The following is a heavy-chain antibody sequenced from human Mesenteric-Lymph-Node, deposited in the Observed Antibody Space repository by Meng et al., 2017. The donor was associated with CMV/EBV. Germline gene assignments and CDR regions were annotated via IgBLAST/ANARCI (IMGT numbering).Heavy chain of an antibody. V-gene: IGHV4-30-4*08. J-gene: IGHJ4*02. D-gene: IGHD3-22*01. CDR1: GGPINNADYY. CDR2: IYYSGSA. CDR3: ARAYAYYYDSSVYYFDD. Sequence: SETLSLTCNVSGGPINNADYYWNWIRQSPGKGLEWIGYIYYSGSAYYTPSLKCRLNMSVDTSKNQFSLHLSSVTAADTAVYYCARAYAYYYDSSVYYFDDWGQGALVTVSS.